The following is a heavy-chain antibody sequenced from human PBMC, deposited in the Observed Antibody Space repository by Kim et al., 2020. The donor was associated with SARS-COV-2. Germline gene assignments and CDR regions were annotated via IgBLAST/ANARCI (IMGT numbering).Heavy chain of an antibody. CDR1: GFTFSSYD. Sequence: GGSLRLSCAASGFTFSSYDMHWVRQATGKGLEWVSAIGTAGDTYYPGSVKGRFTISRENAKNSLYLQMNSLRAGDTAVYYCARLGNEEAFDIWGQGTMVTVSS. D-gene: IGHD1-1*01. V-gene: IGHV3-13*04. CDR2: IGTAGDT. CDR3: ARLGNEEAFDI. J-gene: IGHJ3*02.